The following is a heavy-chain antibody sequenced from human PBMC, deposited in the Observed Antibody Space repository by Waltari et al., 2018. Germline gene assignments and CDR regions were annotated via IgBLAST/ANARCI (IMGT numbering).Heavy chain of an antibody. CDR1: GFPFRYYT. Sequence: EVQLVESGGGLVKPGGSLRLSCAASGFPFRYYTMNWVRQTPGKGLEWVSSISTSSVYIYYADSVKGRFTISRDDAKNSMYLQINSLRAEDTAIYYCARERGRTGTLDHWGQGTLVTVSS. J-gene: IGHJ4*02. CDR3: ARERGRTGTLDH. D-gene: IGHD1-1*01. CDR2: ISTSSVYI. V-gene: IGHV3-21*01.